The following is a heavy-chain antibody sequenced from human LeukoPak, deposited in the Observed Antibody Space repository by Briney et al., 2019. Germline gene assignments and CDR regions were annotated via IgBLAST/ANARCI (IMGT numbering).Heavy chain of an antibody. J-gene: IGHJ4*02. CDR2: ITGDGSST. CDR3: ARYSSTWCFDY. V-gene: IGHV3-74*01. D-gene: IGHD6-13*01. Sequence: PGGSLRLSCAASGFTFSGYWMHWVRQVPGKGLVWVSRITGDGSSTTYADSVKGRFTISRDNAKNTVFLQMISLRAADTAVYYCARYSSTWCFDYWGQGTLVTVSS. CDR1: GFTFSGYW.